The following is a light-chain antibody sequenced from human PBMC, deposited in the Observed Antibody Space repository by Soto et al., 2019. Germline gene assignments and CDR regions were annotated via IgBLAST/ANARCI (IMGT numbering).Light chain of an antibody. CDR3: LQDYNYPRT. CDR1: QGIRND. V-gene: IGKV1-6*01. Sequence: AIPMTQSPSSLSASVGDRVTITCRASQGIRNDLGWYQQKPGKAPKLLIFVASSLQTGVPSRFSGSGFGTDFTLTISSLQPEDFATYYCLQDYNYPRTFGQGTKVEIK. CDR2: VAS. J-gene: IGKJ1*01.